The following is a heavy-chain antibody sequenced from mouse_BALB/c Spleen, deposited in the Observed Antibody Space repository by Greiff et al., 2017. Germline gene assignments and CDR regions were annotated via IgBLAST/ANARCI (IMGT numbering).Heavy chain of an antibody. CDR2: IDPYNGGT. CDR3: ARRGYGSTPYAMDY. CDR1: GYAFTSYN. Sequence: EVKLVESGPELVKPGASVKVSCKASGYAFTSYNMYWVKQSHGKSLEWIGYIDPYNGGTSYNQKFKGKATLTVDKSSSTAYMHLNSLTSEDSAVYYCARRGYGSTPYAMDYWGQGTSVTVSS. D-gene: IGHD1-1*01. J-gene: IGHJ4*01. V-gene: IGHV1S135*01.